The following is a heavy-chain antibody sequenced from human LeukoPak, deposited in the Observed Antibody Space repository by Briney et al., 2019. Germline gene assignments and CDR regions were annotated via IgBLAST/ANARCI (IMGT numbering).Heavy chain of an antibody. CDR1: GFTFSGHG. J-gene: IGHJ6*03. V-gene: IGHV3-21*01. CDR3: AELGITMIGGV. CDR2: ISSSSSYI. Sequence: GGSLRLSCAASGFTFSGHGMNWVRQAPGKGLEWVSSISSSSSYIYYADSVKGRFTISRDNAKNSLYLQMNSLRAEDTAVYYCAELGITMIGGVWGKGTTVTISS. D-gene: IGHD3-10*02.